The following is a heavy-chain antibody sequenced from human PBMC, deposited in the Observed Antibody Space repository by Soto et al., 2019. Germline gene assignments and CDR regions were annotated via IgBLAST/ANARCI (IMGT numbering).Heavy chain of an antibody. CDR3: ATVIPFRRLLYRYRDYYYYMDV. CDR2: FDPEDGET. J-gene: IGHJ6*03. CDR1: GYTLTELS. V-gene: IGHV1-24*01. D-gene: IGHD3-3*01. Sequence: QVQLVQSGAEVKKPGASVKVSCKVSGYTLTELSMHWVRQAPGKGLEWMGGFDPEDGETIYAQKFQGRVTMTEDTSTDTAYMELRSLRSEDKAVYYCATVIPFRRLLYRYRDYYYYMDVWGKGTTVTVSS.